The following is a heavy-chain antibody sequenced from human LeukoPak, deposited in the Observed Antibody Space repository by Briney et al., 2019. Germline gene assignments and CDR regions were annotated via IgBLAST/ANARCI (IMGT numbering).Heavy chain of an antibody. CDR1: GFTFSSYA. Sequence: QAGGSLRLSCAASGFTFSSYAMSWVRQAPGKGLEWVSAISGSGGSTYYADSVKGRFTISRDNSKNTLYLQMNSLRAEDTAVYYCAKDLTKWGNYVGLHFDYWGQGTLITVSS. CDR2: ISGSGGST. V-gene: IGHV3-23*01. J-gene: IGHJ4*02. CDR3: AKDLTKWGNYVGLHFDY. D-gene: IGHD4-11*01.